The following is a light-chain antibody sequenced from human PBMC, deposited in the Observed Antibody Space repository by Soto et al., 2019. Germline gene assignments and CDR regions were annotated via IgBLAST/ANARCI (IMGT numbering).Light chain of an antibody. V-gene: IGKV3-15*01. CDR3: QQYNNWPPWT. Sequence: VMTQSPATLSVSPGERATLSFWLSQSVSSFLAWYQQKPGQAPRLLIHGASTRATGVPARCSGSGSGTEFTLTIDSLQSEDFAVYYCQQYNNWPPWTFGQGTKVDIK. CDR1: QSVSSF. J-gene: IGKJ1*01. CDR2: GAS.